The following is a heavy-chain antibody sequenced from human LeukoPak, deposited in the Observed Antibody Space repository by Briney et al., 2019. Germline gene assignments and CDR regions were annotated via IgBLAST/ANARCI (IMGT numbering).Heavy chain of an antibody. CDR3: ARHPRVWYWFDP. CDR1: GFTFSNSW. J-gene: IGHJ5*02. Sequence: GGSLRLSCAASGFTFSNSWMSWVRQAPGKGLEWVATIKPDGSAQYYVDSVKGRFTISRDNAKNSLFLQINSLRAEDTAVYYCARHPRVWYWFDPWGQGTLVTVSS. D-gene: IGHD2-8*02. CDR2: IKPDGSAQ. V-gene: IGHV3-7*01.